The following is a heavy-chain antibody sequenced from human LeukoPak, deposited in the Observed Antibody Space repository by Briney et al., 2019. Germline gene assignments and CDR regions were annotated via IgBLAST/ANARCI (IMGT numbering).Heavy chain of an antibody. CDR3: ARGNYGSGSALGFDY. CDR2: IYYNGST. J-gene: IGHJ4*02. V-gene: IGHV4-59*12. Sequence: SETLSLTCTVSGGSISSYYWSWIRQSPEKGLEWIGCIYYNGSTNYNPSLKSRVTISVDTSKNQFSLKLSSVTAADTAVYYCARGNYGSGSALGFDYWGQGTLVTVSS. CDR1: GGSISSYY. D-gene: IGHD3-10*01.